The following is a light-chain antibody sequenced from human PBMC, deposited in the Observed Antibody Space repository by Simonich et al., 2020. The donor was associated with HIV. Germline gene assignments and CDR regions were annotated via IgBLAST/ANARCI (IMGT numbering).Light chain of an antibody. J-gene: IGLJ3*02. CDR3: SSYTTSSTLV. CDR2: DVP. CDR1: SSDVGGYKY. V-gene: IGLV2-14*03. Sequence: QSALTQPASVSGSPGQSITLSCTGTSSDVGGYKYVSWYQQHPGKAPQLMIYDVPKRHSGVSNRFSGSKSGNTASLTISGLQAEDEADYYCSSYTTSSTLVFGGGTKLTVL.